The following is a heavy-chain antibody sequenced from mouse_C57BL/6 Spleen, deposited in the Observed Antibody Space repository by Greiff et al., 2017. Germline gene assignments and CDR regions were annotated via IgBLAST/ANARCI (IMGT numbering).Heavy chain of an antibody. J-gene: IGHJ1*03. CDR1: GFTFSDYG. V-gene: IGHV5-17*01. D-gene: IGHD1-1*01. Sequence: EVMLVESGGGLVKPGGSLKLSCAASGFTFSDYGMHWVRQAPEKGLEWVAYISSGSSTIYYADTVKGRFTISRDNAKKTQFLQMTSLRSEDTAMYYCARPYGSSPHWYFDVWGTGTTVTVSS. CDR2: ISSGSSTI. CDR3: ARPYGSSPHWYFDV.